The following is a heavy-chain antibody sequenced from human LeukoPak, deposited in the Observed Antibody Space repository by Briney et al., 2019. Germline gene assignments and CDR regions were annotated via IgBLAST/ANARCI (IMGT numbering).Heavy chain of an antibody. CDR1: GFTFSSYE. CDR3: ARDRAMYSGSHNSFDY. CDR2: ISSSGSTI. D-gene: IGHD1-26*01. V-gene: IGHV3-48*03. J-gene: IGHJ4*02. Sequence: GGSLRLSCAASGFTFSSYEMNWVRQAPGKGLEWASYISSSGSTIYYADSVKGRFTISRDNAKNSLYLQMNSLRAEDTAVYYCARDRAMYSGSHNSFDYWGQGTLVTVSS.